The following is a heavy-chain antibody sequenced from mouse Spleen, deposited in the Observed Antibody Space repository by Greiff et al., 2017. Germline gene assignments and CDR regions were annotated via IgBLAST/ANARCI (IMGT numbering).Heavy chain of an antibody. Sequence: DVQLQESGGGLVQPGGSLSLSCAASGFTFTDYYMSWVRQPPGKALEWLGFIRNKANGYTTEYSASVKGRFTISRDNSQSILYLQMNALRAEDSATYYCARGGDYEDYYAMDYWGQGTSVTVSS. CDR2: IRNKANGYTT. V-gene: IGHV7-3*01. D-gene: IGHD2-4*01. CDR1: GFTFTDYY. CDR3: ARGGDYEDYYAMDY. J-gene: IGHJ4*01.